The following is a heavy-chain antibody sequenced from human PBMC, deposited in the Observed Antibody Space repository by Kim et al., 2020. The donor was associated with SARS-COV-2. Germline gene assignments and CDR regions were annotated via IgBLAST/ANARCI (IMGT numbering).Heavy chain of an antibody. V-gene: IGHV4-39*07. J-gene: IGHJ4*02. Sequence: SETLSLTCTVSGGSISSSSYYWGWIRQPPGKGLEWIGSNYYRGSTYYNPSLKSRVTISVDTSKNQFSLKLNSVTAADTAVYYCVFYGSGSYYKGGYWGQG. CDR2: NYYRGST. D-gene: IGHD3-10*01. CDR1: GGSISSSSYY. CDR3: VFYGSGSYYKGGY.